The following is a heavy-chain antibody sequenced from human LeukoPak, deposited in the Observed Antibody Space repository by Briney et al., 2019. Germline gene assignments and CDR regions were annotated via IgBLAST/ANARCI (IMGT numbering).Heavy chain of an antibody. D-gene: IGHD4-11*01. J-gene: IGHJ5*02. CDR2: INHSGST. V-gene: IGHV4-34*01. Sequence: SETLSLTCAVYGGSFSGYYWSWIRQPPGKGLEWIGEINHSGSTNYNPSLKSRVTISVDTSKNQFSLKLSSVTAADTAVYYCAREYYSKGLDPWGQGTLVTVSS. CDR3: AREYYSKGLDP. CDR1: GGSFSGYY.